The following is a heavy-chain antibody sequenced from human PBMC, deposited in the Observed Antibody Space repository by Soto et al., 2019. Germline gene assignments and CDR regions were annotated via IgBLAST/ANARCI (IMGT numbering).Heavy chain of an antibody. V-gene: IGHV3-23*01. CDR2: ISGGGTGT. Sequence: PXGSLGLSCAVTGFSFNNYAMNGVRQAPGKGLEWVSSISGGGTGTYSADAVKGRFTISSDKSRNTVYLQMSSLRADDTAVYYCAKGHYYDNVGNWVANQAFDSWGQGSLVTVSS. CDR1: GFSFNNYA. CDR3: AKGHYYDNVGNWVANQAFDS. J-gene: IGHJ4*02. D-gene: IGHD3-22*01.